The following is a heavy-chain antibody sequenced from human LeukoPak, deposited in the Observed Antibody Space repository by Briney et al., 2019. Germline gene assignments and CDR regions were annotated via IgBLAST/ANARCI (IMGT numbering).Heavy chain of an antibody. CDR1: GYTFTGYY. CDR3: ARVVAVWRWLQDYFDY. V-gene: IGHV1-2*02. CDR2: INPNSGGT. J-gene: IGHJ4*02. D-gene: IGHD5-12*01. Sequence: ASVKVSCKASGYTFTGYYMHWVRQAPGQGLEWMGWINPNSGGTNYAQKFQGRVTMTRDTSISTAYMELSRLRSDDTAVYYCARVVAVWRWLQDYFDYWGQGTLVTVSS.